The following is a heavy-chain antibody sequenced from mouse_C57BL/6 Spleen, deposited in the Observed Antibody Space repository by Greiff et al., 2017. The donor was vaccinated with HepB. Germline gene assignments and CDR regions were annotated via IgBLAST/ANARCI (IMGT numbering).Heavy chain of an antibody. CDR3: ASVYYYGSSHYYYAMDY. J-gene: IGHJ4*01. CDR1: GFSLTSYG. Sequence: QVQLQQSGPGLVQPSQSLSITCTVSGFSLTSYGVHWVRQSPGKGLEWLGVIWSGGSTDYNAAFISRLSISKDNSKSQVFFKMNSLQADDTAIYYCASVYYYGSSHYYYAMDYWGQGTSVTVSS. D-gene: IGHD1-1*01. CDR2: IWSGGST. V-gene: IGHV2-2*01.